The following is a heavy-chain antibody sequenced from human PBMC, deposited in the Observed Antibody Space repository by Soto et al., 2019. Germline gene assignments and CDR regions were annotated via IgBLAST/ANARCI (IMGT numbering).Heavy chain of an antibody. Sequence: GGSLRLSCAASGFTFSSYAMHWVRQAPGKGLEWVAVISYDGSNKYYADSVKGRFTISRDNSKNTLYLQMNSLRAEDTAVYYCARGRGIFGESTRFDYWGQGTLVTVSS. CDR1: GFTFSSYA. J-gene: IGHJ4*02. V-gene: IGHV3-30-3*01. D-gene: IGHD3-10*02. CDR2: ISYDGSNK. CDR3: ARGRGIFGESTRFDY.